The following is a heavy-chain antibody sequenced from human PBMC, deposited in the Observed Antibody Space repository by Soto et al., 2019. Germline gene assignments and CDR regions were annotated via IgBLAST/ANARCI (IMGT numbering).Heavy chain of an antibody. D-gene: IGHD1-26*01. CDR2: IYYSGST. CDR3: AGTQWELLMDF. V-gene: IGHV4-59*01. Sequence: SETLSLTCTVSGGSISSYYWSWIRQPQGKGLEWIGYIYYSGSTNYNPSLKSRVTISVDTSKNQFSLKLSSVTAADTAVYYCAGTQWELLMDFWGQGTLVTVSS. CDR1: GGSISSYY. J-gene: IGHJ4*02.